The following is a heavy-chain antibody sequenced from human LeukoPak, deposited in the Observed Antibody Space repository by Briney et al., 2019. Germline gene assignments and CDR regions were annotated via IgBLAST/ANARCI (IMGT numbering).Heavy chain of an antibody. D-gene: IGHD3-22*01. CDR1: GYTLTELS. J-gene: IGHJ4*02. Sequence: ASVKVCCKVSGYTLTELSMQWVRQAPGKGLEWMGGFDPEDGETIYAQKFQGRVTMTEDTSTDTAYMELSSLRSEDTAVYYCAVVVYASMILDYWGQGTLVTVSS. V-gene: IGHV1-24*01. CDR2: FDPEDGET. CDR3: AVVVYASMILDY.